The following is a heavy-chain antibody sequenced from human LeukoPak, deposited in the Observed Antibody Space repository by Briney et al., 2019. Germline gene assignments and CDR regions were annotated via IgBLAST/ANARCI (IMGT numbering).Heavy chain of an antibody. V-gene: IGHV3-33*01. CDR3: ARGGIVGATKRLVLDY. Sequence: GRSLRLSCAASGFTFSSYGMHWVRQAPGKGLEWVAVIWYDGSNKYYADSVKGRFTISRDNSKNTLYLQMNSLRAEDTAVYYCARGGIVGATKRLVLDYWGQGTLVTVSS. CDR2: IWYDGSNK. CDR1: GFTFSSYG. D-gene: IGHD1-26*01. J-gene: IGHJ4*02.